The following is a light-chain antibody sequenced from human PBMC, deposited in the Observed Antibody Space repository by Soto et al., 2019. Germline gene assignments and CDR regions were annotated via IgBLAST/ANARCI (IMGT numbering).Light chain of an antibody. CDR3: QQYNNWPST. CDR2: GAS. J-gene: IGKJ4*01. Sequence: EIVMTQSPATLSVSPGERATLSCRASQSVSSKLAWYQQKPGQAPRLLIYGASTRATGIPARFSGSGSGTEFTLTISSLQSEDFAVYYCQQYNNWPSTFGGGTKVEIK. V-gene: IGKV3-15*01. CDR1: QSVSSK.